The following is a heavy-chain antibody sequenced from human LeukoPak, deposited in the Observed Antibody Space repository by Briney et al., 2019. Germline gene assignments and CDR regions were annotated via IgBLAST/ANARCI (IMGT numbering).Heavy chain of an antibody. CDR3: ARDGAVAVPHFDY. D-gene: IGHD6-19*01. CDR1: GGTFSSYA. Sequence: SVKVSCKASGGTFSSYAISWVRQAPGQGLEWMGRIIPIFGIANYAQKSQGRVTITADKSTSTAYMELSSLRSEDTAVYYCARDGAVAVPHFDYWGQGTLVTVSS. V-gene: IGHV1-69*04. J-gene: IGHJ4*02. CDR2: IIPIFGIA.